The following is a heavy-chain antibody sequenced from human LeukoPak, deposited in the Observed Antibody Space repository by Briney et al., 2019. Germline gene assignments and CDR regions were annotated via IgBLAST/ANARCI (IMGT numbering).Heavy chain of an antibody. CDR2: IKYDGSDE. J-gene: IGHJ4*02. CDR1: GFIFSSYW. Sequence: GGSLRLSCAASGFIFSSYWMTWVRQALGKGLEWVANIKYDGSDEYYVDSVKGRFTISRDNAKNSLYLQMNSLRAEDTAVYYCARSSGWRSEFDYWGQGTLVTVSS. CDR3: ARSSGWRSEFDY. V-gene: IGHV3-7*01. D-gene: IGHD6-19*01.